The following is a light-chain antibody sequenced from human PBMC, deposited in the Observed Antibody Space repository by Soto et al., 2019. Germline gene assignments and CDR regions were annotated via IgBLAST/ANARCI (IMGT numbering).Light chain of an antibody. V-gene: IGKV1-12*01. CDR3: QQASSFPFT. Sequence: DIQMTQSPSSLSASVGDRVTITCRASQVISSWLVWYQQKPGNAPKLLIYKASTLRTGVPSRFSGSESGTEFTLTISSLQPEDFATYYCQQASSFPFTFGGGTEVQIK. CDR2: KAS. CDR1: QVISSW. J-gene: IGKJ4*01.